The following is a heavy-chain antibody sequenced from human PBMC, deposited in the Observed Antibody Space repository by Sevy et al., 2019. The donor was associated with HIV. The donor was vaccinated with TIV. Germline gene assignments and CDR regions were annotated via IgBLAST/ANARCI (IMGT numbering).Heavy chain of an antibody. J-gene: IGHJ4*02. D-gene: IGHD1-26*01. CDR3: ARVLARGSYGKDFDY. CDR2: INPNSGAT. V-gene: IGHV1-2*02. CDR1: GYTFSGHY. Sequence: ASVKVSCKASGYTFSGHYIHWVRQAPGQGLEWMGWINPNSGATKYAQKFEGRVTMTRETSISTFYMELNRLRYDDTAVYYCARVLARGSYGKDFDYWGQGTLVTVSS.